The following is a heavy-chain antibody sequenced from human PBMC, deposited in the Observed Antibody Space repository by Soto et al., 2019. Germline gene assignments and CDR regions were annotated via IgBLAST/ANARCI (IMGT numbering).Heavy chain of an antibody. CDR2: IWYDGSNK. Sequence: GGSLRLSCAASGFTFSSYGMHWVRQAPGKGLEWVAVIWYDGSNKYYADSVKGRFTISRDNSKNTLYLQMNSLRAEDTAVYYCARGGGFEGWYYGMDVWGQGTTVTVSS. CDR3: ARGGGFEGWYYGMDV. CDR1: GFTFSSYG. D-gene: IGHD3-16*01. V-gene: IGHV3-33*01. J-gene: IGHJ6*02.